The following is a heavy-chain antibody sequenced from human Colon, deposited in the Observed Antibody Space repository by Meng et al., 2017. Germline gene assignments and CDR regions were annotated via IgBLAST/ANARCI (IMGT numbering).Heavy chain of an antibody. CDR3: AREVVVAGTRNWLDP. Sequence: VQLRGSGPGLGTPSGPLSLTCPVSGGSITSSDWWSWVRQTPGKGLEWIGETYQNGRPNYNPSLKSRVTISVDKSKNQFSLNMTSVTAADTAVYYCAREVVVAGTRNWLDPWGQGILVTVSS. J-gene: IGHJ5*02. D-gene: IGHD6-19*01. CDR2: TYQNGRP. CDR1: GGSITSSDW. V-gene: IGHV4-4*02.